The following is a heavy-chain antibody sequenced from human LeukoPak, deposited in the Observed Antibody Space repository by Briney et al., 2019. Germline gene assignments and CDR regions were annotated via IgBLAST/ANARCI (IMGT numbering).Heavy chain of an antibody. D-gene: IGHD6-19*01. CDR1: GFTFSSYE. Sequence: GGSLRLSCAASGFTFSSYEMNWVRQAPGKGPEWVSYISSSSSTIYYADSVKGRFTISRDNAKNSLYLQMNSLRAEDTAVYYCASIAVAGTAYFDYWGQGTLVTVSS. CDR2: ISSSSSTI. V-gene: IGHV3-48*03. J-gene: IGHJ4*02. CDR3: ASIAVAGTAYFDY.